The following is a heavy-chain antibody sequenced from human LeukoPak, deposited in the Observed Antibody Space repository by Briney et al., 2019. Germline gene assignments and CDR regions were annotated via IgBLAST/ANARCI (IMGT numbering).Heavy chain of an antibody. D-gene: IGHD2-8*02. V-gene: IGHV3-53*01. CDR3: ASDLVY. CDR1: GVTVSSHY. Sequence: GGSLRLSRAASGVTVSSHYMNWVRRAPGKGLEWVSVIYGVDGTSYADSVKGRFTISRDNSKNTVYLQMNSLRAEDTAVYYCASDLVYWGQGTLVTVSS. CDR2: IYGVDGT. J-gene: IGHJ4*02.